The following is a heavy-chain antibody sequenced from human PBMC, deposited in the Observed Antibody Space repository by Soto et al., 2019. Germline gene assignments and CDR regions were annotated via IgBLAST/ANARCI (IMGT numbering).Heavy chain of an antibody. Sequence: SVKVSCKASGGTFSSYAMNWVRQAPGQGLEWMGGIIPIFGTADYAQKFQGRVTITADDSTSTAYMELSSLRSEDTAVYYCARPVLMDTGMRYYYGMDVWGQGTTVTVSS. V-gene: IGHV1-69*13. CDR3: ARPVLMDTGMRYYYGMDV. J-gene: IGHJ6*02. CDR1: GGTFSSYA. CDR2: IIPIFGTA. D-gene: IGHD5-18*01.